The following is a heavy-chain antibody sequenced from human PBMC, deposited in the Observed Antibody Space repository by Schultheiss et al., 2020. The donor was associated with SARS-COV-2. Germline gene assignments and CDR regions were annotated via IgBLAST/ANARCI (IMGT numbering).Heavy chain of an antibody. Sequence: SETLSLTCTVSGGSISSSSYYWGWIRQPPGKGLEWIGSIYYSGSTYYNPSLKSRVTISVDTSKNQFSLKLSSVTAADTAVYYCARGVPYYYGSGSYYLWWFDPWGQGTLVTVSS. V-gene: IGHV4-39*01. CDR1: GGSISSSSYY. D-gene: IGHD3-10*01. CDR3: ARGVPYYYGSGSYYLWWFDP. J-gene: IGHJ5*02. CDR2: IYYSGST.